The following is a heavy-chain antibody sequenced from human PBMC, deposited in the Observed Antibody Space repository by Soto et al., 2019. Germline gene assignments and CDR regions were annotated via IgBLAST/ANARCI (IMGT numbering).Heavy chain of an antibody. CDR3: ARFMRLQSMDV. V-gene: IGHV1-46*01. CDR1: VYTFTSYF. D-gene: IGHD5-12*01. J-gene: IGHJ6*02. Sequence: ASVKVSCKASVYTFTSYFMHLVRQTTGQGLEWMGIINPSGGSTSYAQKFQGRVTMTRDTSTSTVYMELSSLRSEDTAVYYCARFMRLQSMDVWGQGTTVTVSS. CDR2: INPSGGST.